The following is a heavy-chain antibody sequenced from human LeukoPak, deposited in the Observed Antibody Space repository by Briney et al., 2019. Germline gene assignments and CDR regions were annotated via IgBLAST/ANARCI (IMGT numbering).Heavy chain of an antibody. CDR3: ARGAKQWLMMGYFDY. Sequence: ASVKVSCKASGGTFSSYAISWVRQAPGQGLEWMGIINPSGGSTSYAQKFQGRVTMTRDMSTSTVYMELSSLRSEDTAVYYCARGAKQWLMMGYFDYWGQGTLVTVSS. CDR2: INPSGGST. V-gene: IGHV1-46*01. CDR1: GGTFSSYA. D-gene: IGHD6-19*01. J-gene: IGHJ4*02.